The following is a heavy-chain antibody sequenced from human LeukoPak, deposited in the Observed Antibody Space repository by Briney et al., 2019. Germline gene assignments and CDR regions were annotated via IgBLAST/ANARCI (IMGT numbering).Heavy chain of an antibody. CDR2: INAYKRST. CDR1: GYGFINYG. D-gene: IGHD6-19*01. J-gene: IGHJ4*02. Sequence: ASVKVSCKTSGYGFINYGINWVRQAPGQGLEWMGWINAYKRSTSYTQKFQGRVTMTTDTSTSTAYMELKSLRSDDTAVYYCARDLSSGWNDYWGQGTPVTVSS. V-gene: IGHV1-18*01. CDR3: ARDLSSGWNDY.